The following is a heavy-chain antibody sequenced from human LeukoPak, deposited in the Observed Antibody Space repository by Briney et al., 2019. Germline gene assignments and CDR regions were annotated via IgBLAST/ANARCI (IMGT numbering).Heavy chain of an antibody. Sequence: SETPSLTCTVSGASIRNYYWSWIRQPPGKGLEWIGHIYHSGVTNYNPSLKSRVAISVDTSKNQFSLKLSSVTAADTALYYCARVADRGVIGFFDLWGRDTLVTVSS. CDR2: IYHSGVT. CDR3: ARVADRGVIGFFDL. CDR1: GASIRNYY. J-gene: IGHJ2*01. V-gene: IGHV4-59*01. D-gene: IGHD3-16*02.